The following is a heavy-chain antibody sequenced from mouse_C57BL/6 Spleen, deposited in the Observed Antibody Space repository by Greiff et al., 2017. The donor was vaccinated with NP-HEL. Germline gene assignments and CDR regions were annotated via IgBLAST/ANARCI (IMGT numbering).Heavy chain of an antibody. CDR1: GYTFTSYW. J-gene: IGHJ2*01. V-gene: IGHV1-80*01. CDR2: IYPGDGGT. CDR3: ASSGVTTGFDY. D-gene: IGHD2-2*01. Sequence: QVPLQQSGPELVKPGASVKISCKASGYTFTSYWMNWVKQRPGHGLEWIGHIYPGDGGTNYNGKFKGKATLTADKSSSTAYMQLSSLTSEDSAVYFCASSGVTTGFDYWGQGTTLTVSS.